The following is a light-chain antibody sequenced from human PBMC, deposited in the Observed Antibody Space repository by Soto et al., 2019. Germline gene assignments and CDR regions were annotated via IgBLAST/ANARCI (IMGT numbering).Light chain of an antibody. CDR3: EAGDASLNGPV. J-gene: IGLJ2*01. Sequence: QSVLIQPPSASGTPGQRVTISCSGSSSNIGRNTVNWYQHLPGTAPKLLLYSDDQRPSGVPDRFSGSRSGTSASLAISGLQSDDEADYYCEAGDASLNGPVFGGGTKVTVL. V-gene: IGLV1-44*01. CDR2: SDD. CDR1: SSNIGRNT.